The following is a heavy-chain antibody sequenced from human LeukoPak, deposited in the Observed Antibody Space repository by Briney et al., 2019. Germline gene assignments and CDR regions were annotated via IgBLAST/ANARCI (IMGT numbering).Heavy chain of an antibody. CDR2: ISSSSSYI. D-gene: IGHD3-22*01. CDR1: GFTFSSYS. CDR3: ARSPDYYDSSGYWNDAFDI. J-gene: IGHJ3*02. V-gene: IGHV3-21*01. Sequence: GGSLRLSCAASGFTFSSYSMNWVRQAPGKGLEWVSSISSSSSYIYYADSVKGRFTISRDNAKNSLYLQMNSLRAEDTAVYYCARSPDYYDSSGYWNDAFDIWGQGTMVTVSS.